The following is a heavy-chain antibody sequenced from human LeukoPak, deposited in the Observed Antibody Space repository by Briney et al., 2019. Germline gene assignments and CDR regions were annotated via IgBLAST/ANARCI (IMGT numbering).Heavy chain of an antibody. J-gene: IGHJ4*02. D-gene: IGHD3-22*01. CDR2: IYHSGST. V-gene: IGHV4-30-4*08. Sequence: SETLSLTCTVSGGSISSGDYYWSWIRQPPGKGREWIGYIYHSGSTYYNPSLKSRVTISVDTSKNQFSLKLSSVTAADTAVYYCAASLQDYYDSSGYFMYYFDYWGQGTLVTVSS. CDR3: AASLQDYYDSSGYFMYYFDY. CDR1: GGSISSGDYY.